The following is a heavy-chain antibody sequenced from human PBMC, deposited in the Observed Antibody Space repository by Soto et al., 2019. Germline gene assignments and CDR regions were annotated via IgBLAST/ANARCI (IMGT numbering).Heavy chain of an antibody. Sequence: GALRLSCAGSGFTFSSYAMSWVRQAPGKGLEWVSAISGSGGSTYYADSVKGRFTISRDNSKNTLYLQMNSLRAEDTAVYYCAKQSHDYGDYVEYWGQGTLLTVSS. CDR3: AKQSHDYGDYVEY. V-gene: IGHV3-23*01. D-gene: IGHD4-17*01. J-gene: IGHJ4*02. CDR1: GFTFSSYA. CDR2: ISGSGGST.